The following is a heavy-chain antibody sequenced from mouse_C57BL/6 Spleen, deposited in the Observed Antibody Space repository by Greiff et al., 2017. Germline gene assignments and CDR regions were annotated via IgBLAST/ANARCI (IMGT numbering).Heavy chain of an antibody. CDR3: ARGTSSGTSFDD. D-gene: IGHD4-1*01. CDR2: IHPNSGST. CDR1: GYTFTSYW. J-gene: IGHJ2*01. V-gene: IGHV1-64*01. Sequence: QVQLQQPGAELVKPGASVKLSCKASGYTFTSYWMHWVKQRPGQGLQWIGMIHPNSGSTNYNEKCKSKATLTVDKSSSTDYMQLSCLTSEDSAVYYWARGTSSGTSFDDWGQGTTLTVSS.